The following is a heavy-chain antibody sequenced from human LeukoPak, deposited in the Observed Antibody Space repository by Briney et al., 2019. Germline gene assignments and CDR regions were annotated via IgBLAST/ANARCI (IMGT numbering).Heavy chain of an antibody. CDR1: GYTFSGYY. D-gene: IGHD1-1*01. Sequence: ASVKVSCKASGYTFSGYYIHWVRQAPGKGLEWMAWINPNTGDTRYAGKFQGRVTMTRDTSIDTAYMELGGLRSDDTAVYYCARADWNDFDYWGQGTLVTVSS. CDR3: ARADWNDFDY. J-gene: IGHJ4*02. V-gene: IGHV1-2*02. CDR2: INPNTGDT.